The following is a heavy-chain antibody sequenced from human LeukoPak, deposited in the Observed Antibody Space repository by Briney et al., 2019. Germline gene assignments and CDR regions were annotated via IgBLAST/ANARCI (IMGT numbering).Heavy chain of an antibody. V-gene: IGHV3-21*01. J-gene: IGHJ6*02. CDR3: VRELRGYYYGLDV. CDR2: IYSSSTYI. CDR1: GFTFSSYD. Sequence: GGSLRLSCVASGFTFSSYDMSWVRQAPGKGLEWVSSIYSSSTYIYYADSVKGRFTISRDNAKNSLYLQMSSLRAEDTAVYYCVRELRGYYYGLDVWGQGTTVTVSS.